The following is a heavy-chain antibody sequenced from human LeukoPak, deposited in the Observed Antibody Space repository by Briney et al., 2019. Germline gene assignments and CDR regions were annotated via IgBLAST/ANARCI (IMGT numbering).Heavy chain of an antibody. CDR1: GFTFSSYE. J-gene: IGHJ4*02. Sequence: AGGSLRLSCAASGFTFSSYEMNWVRQAPGKGLEWVSYISSSGSTIYYADSVKGRFTISRDNAKNSLYLQMNSLRAEDTAVYYCARYYGDYSLWGYFDYWGQGTLVTVSS. V-gene: IGHV3-48*03. CDR3: ARYYGDYSLWGYFDY. D-gene: IGHD4-17*01. CDR2: ISSSGSTI.